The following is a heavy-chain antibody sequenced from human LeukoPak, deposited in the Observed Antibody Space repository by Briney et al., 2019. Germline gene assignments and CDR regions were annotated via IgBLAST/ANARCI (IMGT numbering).Heavy chain of an antibody. CDR3: VRDADYFDSSGSVRGFAI. Sequence: SQTPSLTCTVSGGSISSRDYYWSWIRQYPGKGLEWIGYINHRGTIDYNPSLKSRVTISVDTSKNQFSLKLNSVTAADTAVYYCVRDADYFDSSGSVRGFAIWGQGTMVSVSS. J-gene: IGHJ3*02. V-gene: IGHV4-31*03. CDR1: GGSISSRDYY. CDR2: INHRGTI. D-gene: IGHD3-22*01.